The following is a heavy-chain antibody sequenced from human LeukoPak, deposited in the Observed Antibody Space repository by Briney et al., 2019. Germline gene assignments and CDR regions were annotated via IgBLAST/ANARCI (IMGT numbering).Heavy chain of an antibody. CDR3: AKDRYYYGLGYYFDY. CDR2: IIASGRDT. Sequence: GGSLRLSCAASGFTFGDYAMNWVRQAPGKGLEWVSGIIASGRDTYYADSVKGRSTISRDTSKNTLYLQMNSLRAEDTAVYYCAKDRYYYGLGYYFDYWGQGALVTVS. D-gene: IGHD3-10*01. CDR1: GFTFGDYA. V-gene: IGHV3-23*01. J-gene: IGHJ4*02.